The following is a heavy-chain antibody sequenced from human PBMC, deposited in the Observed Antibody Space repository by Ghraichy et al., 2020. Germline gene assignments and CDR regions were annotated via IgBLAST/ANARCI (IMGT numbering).Heavy chain of an antibody. CDR2: IKQDGSEK. CDR1: GFTFSRYW. J-gene: IGHJ4*02. D-gene: IGHD6-13*01. Sequence: GGSLRLSCAASGFTFSRYWMIWVRQAPGTGLEWVGNIKQDGSEKFYVDSVRGRFSILRDNTRNSMYLQMNSLRAEDTAVYYCARGIPNKYSSRLGDVFDYWGQGTLVTVSS. V-gene: IGHV3-7*03. CDR3: ARGIPNKYSSRLGDVFDY.